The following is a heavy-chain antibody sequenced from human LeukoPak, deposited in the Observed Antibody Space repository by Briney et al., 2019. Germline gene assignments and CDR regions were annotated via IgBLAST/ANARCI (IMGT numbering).Heavy chain of an antibody. J-gene: IGHJ3*02. CDR3: ARHLAAPYDPDAFDI. D-gene: IGHD6-19*01. CDR2: IYHSGST. CDR1: GGSISSGGYS. Sequence: SETLSLTCAASGGSISSGGYSWSWIRQPPGKGLEWIGYIYHSGSTYYNPSLKSRVTISVDRSKNQFSLKLSSVTAADTAVYYCARHLAAPYDPDAFDIWGQGTMVTVSS. V-gene: IGHV4-30-2*01.